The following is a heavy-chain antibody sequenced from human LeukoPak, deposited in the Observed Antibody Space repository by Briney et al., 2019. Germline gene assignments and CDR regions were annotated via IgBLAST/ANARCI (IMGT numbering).Heavy chain of an antibody. CDR2: ISGSGGGT. D-gene: IGHD2-2*03. Sequence: GGSLRLSCAASGFTFSSYGMSWVRQAPGKGLEWVSAISGSGGGTYYADSVKGRFTISRDNARNTLFLQMDSLRAEATAVYYCAKDGLEVPHNEFAPRGQGALVTVSS. CDR3: AKDGLEVPHNEFAP. V-gene: IGHV3-23*01. CDR1: GFTFSSYG. J-gene: IGHJ5*02.